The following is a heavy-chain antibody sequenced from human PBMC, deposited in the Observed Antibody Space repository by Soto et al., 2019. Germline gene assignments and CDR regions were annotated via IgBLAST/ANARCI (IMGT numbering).Heavy chain of an antibody. V-gene: IGHV4-31*03. CDR3: ARENYGGNRIFDY. D-gene: IGHD4-17*01. CDR1: GGSISSGGYY. J-gene: IGHJ4*02. Sequence: SETLSLTCTVSGGSISSGGYYWSWIRHHPGKGLEWIGYIYYSGSTYYNPSLKSRVTISVDTSKNQFSLKLSSVTAADTAVYYCARENYGGNRIFDYWGQGTLVTVSS. CDR2: IYYSGST.